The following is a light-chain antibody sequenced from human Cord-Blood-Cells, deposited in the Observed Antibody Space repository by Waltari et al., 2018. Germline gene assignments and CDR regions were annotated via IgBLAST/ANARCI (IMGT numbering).Light chain of an antibody. CDR1: QGVLYSSNNKNY. V-gene: IGKV4-1*01. CDR3: QQYYSTPIT. Sequence: DIAMTQSPDSLAVSLGERATINCKSSQGVLYSSNNKNYLAWYQQKPGQPPKLLIYWASTRESGVPDRFSGSGSGTDFTLTISSLQAEDVAVYYCQQYYSTPITFGQGTRLEIK. J-gene: IGKJ5*01. CDR2: WAS.